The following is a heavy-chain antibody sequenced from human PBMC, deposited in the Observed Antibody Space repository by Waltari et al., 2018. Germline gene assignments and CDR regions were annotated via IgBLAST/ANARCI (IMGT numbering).Heavy chain of an antibody. CDR1: GCSISSYY. Sequence: QVQLQESGPGLVKPSETLSLTCPVSGCSISSYYWSWVRQPAGKGLEWIGRIYTSGSTNYNPSLKSRVTMSVDTSKNQFSLKLSSVTAADTAVYYCARSRARIWDGNWFDPWGQGTLVTVSS. J-gene: IGHJ5*02. V-gene: IGHV4-4*07. CDR2: IYTSGST. D-gene: IGHD1-20*01. CDR3: ARSRARIWDGNWFDP.